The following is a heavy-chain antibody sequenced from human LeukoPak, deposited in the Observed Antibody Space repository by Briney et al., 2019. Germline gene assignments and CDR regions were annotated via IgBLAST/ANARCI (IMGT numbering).Heavy chain of an antibody. J-gene: IGHJ3*02. D-gene: IGHD3-22*01. CDR3: AKGVFYDSSGYYYGGAAFDI. CDR2: IWYDGSNK. Sequence: QPGRSLRLSCAASEFTFSSYGIHWVRQAPGKGLEWVAVIWYDGSNKYYADSVKGRLTISRDNSKNTLYLQMNSLRAEDTAVYYCAKGVFYDSSGYYYGGAAFDIWGQGTMVTVSS. CDR1: EFTFSSYG. V-gene: IGHV3-33*06.